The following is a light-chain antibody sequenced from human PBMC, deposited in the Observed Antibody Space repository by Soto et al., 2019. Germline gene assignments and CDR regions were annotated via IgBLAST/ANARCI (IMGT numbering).Light chain of an antibody. CDR1: QAISNY. CDR2: AAS. V-gene: IGKV1-27*01. J-gene: IGKJ1*01. CDR3: QKYNSAPWT. Sequence: DIQMTQSPSSLSASVGDRVTITCRASQAISNYLAWYQQKPGKVPELLIYAASSLQSGAPSRFSGSGSGTDFILTISSLQPEDVATYYCQKYNSAPWTFGQGTKVEIK.